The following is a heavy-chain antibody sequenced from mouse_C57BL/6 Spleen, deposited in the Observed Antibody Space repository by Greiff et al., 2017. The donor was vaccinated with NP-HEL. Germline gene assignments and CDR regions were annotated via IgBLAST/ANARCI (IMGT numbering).Heavy chain of an antibody. D-gene: IGHD3-2*02. J-gene: IGHJ2*01. Sequence: VQLQQPGTELVKPGASVKLSCKASGYTFTSYWMHWVKQRPGQGLEWIGNINPSNGDTNYNEKLKNKATLTVDKSSSTAYMHLSSLTSEDSAVYCGARESGYAFDYWGKGTTLTVSS. CDR2: INPSNGDT. V-gene: IGHV1-53*01. CDR3: ARESGYAFDY. CDR1: GYTFTSYW.